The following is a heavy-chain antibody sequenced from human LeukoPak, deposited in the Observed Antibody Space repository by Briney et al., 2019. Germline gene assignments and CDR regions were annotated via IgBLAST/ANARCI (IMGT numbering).Heavy chain of an antibody. CDR2: ISGSGGST. D-gene: IGHD2-15*01. CDR3: ARDNTYYSGSRYYDRFDY. J-gene: IGHJ4*02. V-gene: IGHV3-23*01. Sequence: GGSLRLSCAASGFTFSSYAMSWVRQAPGKGLEWVSAISGSGGSTCYADSVKGRFTISRDNSKNTLYLQMNSLRAEDAAVYYCARDNTYYSGSRYYDRFDYWGQGTLVTVSS. CDR1: GFTFSSYA.